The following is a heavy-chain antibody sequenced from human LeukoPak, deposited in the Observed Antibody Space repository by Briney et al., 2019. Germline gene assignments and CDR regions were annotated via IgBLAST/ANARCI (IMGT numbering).Heavy chain of an antibody. CDR3: ARDDIVVVPAAPNYYYYGMDV. CDR1: GYTFTGYY. CDR2: INPNSGGT. D-gene: IGHD2-2*01. Sequence: ASVKVSCKASGYTFTGYYMHWVRQAPGQGLGWMGWINPNSGGTNYAQKFQGRVTMTRDTSISTAYMELSRLRSDDTAVYYCARDDIVVVPAAPNYYYYGMDVWGQGTTVTVSS. J-gene: IGHJ6*02. V-gene: IGHV1-2*02.